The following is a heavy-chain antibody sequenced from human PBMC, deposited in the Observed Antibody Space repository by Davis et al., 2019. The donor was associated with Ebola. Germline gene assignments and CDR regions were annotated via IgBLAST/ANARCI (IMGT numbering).Heavy chain of an antibody. Sequence: GGSLRLSCTDSVITFSSYAMTWVRQAPGKGLEWVSVISGSGGSTYYADSVKGRFTISRDNSKNTLYLQMNSLRAEDTAVYYCARADFGDYVGTEWFDPWGQGTLVTVSS. J-gene: IGHJ5*02. D-gene: IGHD4-17*01. CDR3: ARADFGDYVGTEWFDP. CDR2: ISGSGGST. V-gene: IGHV3-23*01. CDR1: VITFSSYA.